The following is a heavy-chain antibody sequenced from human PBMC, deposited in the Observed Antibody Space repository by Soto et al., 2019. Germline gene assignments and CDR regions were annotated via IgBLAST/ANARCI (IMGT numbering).Heavy chain of an antibody. V-gene: IGHV1-18*04. Sequence: QVHLVQSETEVKEPGASVTVSCKTSDSTFTGYTINWVRQAPGQGLEWLGWISSLNGNTNYALKYQGRLTMTTNKSATTAYMELRSLRSDDTAVYFCARGTVTSGRWFGPWGQGTLVTVSS. CDR1: DSTFTGYT. J-gene: IGHJ5*02. D-gene: IGHD4-17*01. CDR2: ISSLNGNT. CDR3: ARGTVTSGRWFGP.